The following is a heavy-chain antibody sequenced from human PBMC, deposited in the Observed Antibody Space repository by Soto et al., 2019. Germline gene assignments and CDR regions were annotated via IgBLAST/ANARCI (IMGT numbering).Heavy chain of an antibody. CDR3: ARDGGSHSGGIDY. V-gene: IGHV1-69*01. CDR2: IIPIFGTA. CDR1: GGTFSSYS. J-gene: IGHJ4*02. D-gene: IGHD2-15*01. Sequence: QVQLVQSGAEVKKPGSSVKVSCKASGGTFSSYSINCVRQAPGQGLEWMGEIIPIFGTANYAQKFQGRVTITPDESNSTAYTELSSLRSEDTDVYYCARDGGSHSGGIDYWGQGTLLTV.